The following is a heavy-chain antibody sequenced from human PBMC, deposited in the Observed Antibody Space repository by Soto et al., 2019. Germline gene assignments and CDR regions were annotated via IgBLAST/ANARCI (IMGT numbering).Heavy chain of an antibody. CDR1: GFILSDCA. J-gene: IGHJ4*02. V-gene: IGHV3-48*01. D-gene: IGHD1-26*01. CDR2: ISSSSSVI. Sequence: GGSLRLSCATSGFILSDCAMNWVRQAPGKGLEWVSYISSSSSVIDYADSVKGRFTISRDNSKNSLYLQMNSLRAEDTAVYYCAREGAEYYFDYWGQGTLVTVSS. CDR3: AREGAEYYFDY.